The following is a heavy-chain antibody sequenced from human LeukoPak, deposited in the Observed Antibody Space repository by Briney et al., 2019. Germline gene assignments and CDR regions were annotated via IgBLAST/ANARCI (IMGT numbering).Heavy chain of an antibody. D-gene: IGHD1-26*01. Sequence: ASETLSLTCSVCGDSMRNYYLSWIQQPPGKGLEWIGYIYYSGSTNYNPSLKSRVTISVDTSKDQFSLKLTSVTATDTAMYYCARDGRGFLRFDYWGQGTLVTVFS. V-gene: IGHV4-59*01. CDR2: IYYSGST. CDR1: GDSMRNYY. J-gene: IGHJ4*02. CDR3: ARDGRGFLRFDY.